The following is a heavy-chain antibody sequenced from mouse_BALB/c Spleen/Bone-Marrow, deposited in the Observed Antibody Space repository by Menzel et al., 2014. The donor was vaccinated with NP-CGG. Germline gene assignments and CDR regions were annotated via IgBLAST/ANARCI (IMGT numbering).Heavy chain of an antibody. Sequence: QVQLQQSGPGLVAPSQSLSITCTVSGFSLTSYGVHWVRQSPGKGLEWLGVIWPGGSTNYNSALMSRLTISKDNSKSQVFLKMNTLQTYYTAIYYCARYLGGNYGYAMYYWGQGTSVTVSS. V-gene: IGHV2-9*02. D-gene: IGHD2-1*01. CDR3: ARYLGGNYGYAMYY. J-gene: IGHJ4*01. CDR1: GFSLTSYG. CDR2: IWPGGST.